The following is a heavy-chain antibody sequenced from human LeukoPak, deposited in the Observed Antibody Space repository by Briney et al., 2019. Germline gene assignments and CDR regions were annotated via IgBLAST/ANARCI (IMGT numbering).Heavy chain of an antibody. J-gene: IGHJ4*02. CDR3: ARDEVGGYYFE. CDR2: INQDGSEK. V-gene: IGHV3-7*01. Sequence: GGSLRLSCAASGFIFSSYWMSWVRQAPGKGLEWVANINQDGSEKYYVDSVKGRFTISRDNTKKLVFLQMNSLRVEDTAVYYCARDEVGGYYFEWGQGNLVNVSS. CDR1: GFIFSSYW. D-gene: IGHD3-3*01.